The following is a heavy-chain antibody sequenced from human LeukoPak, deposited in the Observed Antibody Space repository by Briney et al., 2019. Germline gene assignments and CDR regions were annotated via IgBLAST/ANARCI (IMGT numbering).Heavy chain of an antibody. J-gene: IGHJ4*02. CDR2: INHSGST. V-gene: IGHV4-39*07. Sequence: PSETLSLTCTVSGDSISSSSSYWGWIRQPPGKGLEWIGEINHSGSTNYNPSLKSRVTISVDTSKNQFSLKLSSVTAADTAVYYCASGAGPFDYWGQGTLVTVSS. D-gene: IGHD1-26*01. CDR3: ASGAGPFDY. CDR1: GDSISSSSSY.